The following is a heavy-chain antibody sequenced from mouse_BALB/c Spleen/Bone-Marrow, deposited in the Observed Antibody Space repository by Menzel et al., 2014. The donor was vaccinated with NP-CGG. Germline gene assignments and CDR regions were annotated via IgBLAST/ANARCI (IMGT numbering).Heavy chain of an antibody. CDR3: ARGLRAY. CDR2: IYPGDGDT. V-gene: IGHV1-80*01. J-gene: IGHJ3*01. Sequence: QVQLQQSGAELVRPGSSVKISCKASGYAFSTYWVNWVKQRPGQGLEWIGQIYPGDGDTNYNGKFKGKATLTADKSSSTAYMQLSSLTSEDSAIYFCARGLRAYWGQGTLVTVSA. CDR1: GYAFSTYW.